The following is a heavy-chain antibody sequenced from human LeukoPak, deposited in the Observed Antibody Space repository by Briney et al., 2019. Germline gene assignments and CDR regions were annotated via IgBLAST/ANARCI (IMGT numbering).Heavy chain of an antibody. CDR2: IKSDGST. J-gene: IGHJ5*01. Sequence: GGSLRLSCEASGFTFSSYWMHWVRQTPGKGLMWVARIKSDGSTIYADSVQGRFTISRDNAKNMVYLQMSSLRDDDTAIYYCTRAITYFYGSVTYDWFASWGQGTRVTVSS. CDR1: GFTFSSYW. D-gene: IGHD3-10*01. V-gene: IGHV3-74*01. CDR3: TRAITYFYGSVTYDWFAS.